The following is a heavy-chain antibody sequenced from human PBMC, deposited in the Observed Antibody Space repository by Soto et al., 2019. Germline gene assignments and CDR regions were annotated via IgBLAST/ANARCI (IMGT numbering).Heavy chain of an antibody. CDR3: ARDLGYYASDGYFDY. V-gene: IGHV3-11*01. D-gene: IGHD3-22*01. CDR2: ISSSGNII. Sequence: PGGSLRLSCSASGFTFIDYYMTWMRHAPGKGLRWVSFISSSGNIIYYADSVKGRFTISRDNAKNSLYLQMNSLRAEDTAVYYCARDLGYYASDGYFDYWGQGTLVTVSS. CDR1: GFTFIDYY. J-gene: IGHJ4*02.